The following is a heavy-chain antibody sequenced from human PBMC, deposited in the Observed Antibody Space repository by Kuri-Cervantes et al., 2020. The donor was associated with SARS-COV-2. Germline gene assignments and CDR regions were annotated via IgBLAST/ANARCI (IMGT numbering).Heavy chain of an antibody. V-gene: IGHV3-21*04. D-gene: IGHD6-19*01. CDR1: TLTFNTYN. CDR2: IAGSLT. Sequence: ETLSLTCAASTLTFNTYNMNWVRQAPGKGLEWVSSIAGSLTYYADSVKGRFTISRDNAKNSLYLQMNSLRAEDTAVYYCAKDESAITVVSNAYFQHWGQGTLVTVSS. J-gene: IGHJ1*01. CDR3: AKDESAITVVSNAYFQH.